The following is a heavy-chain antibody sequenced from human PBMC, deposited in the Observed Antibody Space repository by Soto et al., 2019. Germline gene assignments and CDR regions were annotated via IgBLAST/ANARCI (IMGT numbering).Heavy chain of an antibody. D-gene: IGHD6-19*01. V-gene: IGHV1-46*01. Sequence: QVQLVQSGAEVKKPGASVKVSCKASGYTFTNYYMHWVRQAPGQGLEWMGIINPSGGSTTYAQKFQGRVTMTRDTSTSTVYMELSSLRSEYTAVYYCARGFSSGWPFGYWGQGTPVTVSS. CDR1: GYTFTNYY. J-gene: IGHJ4*02. CDR2: INPSGGST. CDR3: ARGFSSGWPFGY.